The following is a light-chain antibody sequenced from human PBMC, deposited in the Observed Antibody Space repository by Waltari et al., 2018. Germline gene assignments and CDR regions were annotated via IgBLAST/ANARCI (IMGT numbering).Light chain of an antibody. CDR2: DLT. V-gene: IGLV2-14*03. CDR3: STYTSSGTRV. J-gene: IGLJ1*01. CDR1: SDDIGTYNF. Sequence: QPPLTQPASVSGSVGQSITISCTGTSDDIGTYNFVSWYQQYPGKDPKLIMYDLTDPPSGISHRFSGSKSGNTASLVSSGLQDEDEADYHCSTYTSSGTRVFGTGTTVTVL.